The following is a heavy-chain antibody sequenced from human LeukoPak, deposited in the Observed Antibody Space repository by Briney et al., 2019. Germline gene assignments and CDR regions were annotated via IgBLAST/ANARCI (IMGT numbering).Heavy chain of an antibody. D-gene: IGHD3-10*01. Sequence: GGSLRLSCAASGFTFGNYPFSWVRQAPGKGLEWVSVVSANGASTLYANSVKGRFTISRDNFVNTLYLQMSSLRAEDTAVYYCAKDRGYTTGRDFDFGGQGALVTVSS. J-gene: IGHJ4*02. CDR3: AKDRGYTTGRDFDF. CDR1: GFTFGNYP. V-gene: IGHV3-23*01. CDR2: VSANGAST.